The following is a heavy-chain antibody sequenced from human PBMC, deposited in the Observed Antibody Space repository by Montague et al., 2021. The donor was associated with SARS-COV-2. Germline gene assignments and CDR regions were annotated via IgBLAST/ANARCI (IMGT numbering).Heavy chain of an antibody. CDR3: ARGGYFYDILTGYYNDYYYYMDV. CDR1: GGSISSYY. D-gene: IGHD3-9*01. J-gene: IGHJ6*03. CDR2: IYYSGST. Sequence: SETLSLTCTVSGGSISSYYWSWIRQPPGKGLEWIGYIYYSGSTNYNPSLKSRVTISVDTSKNQFSLELSSVTAADTAVYYCARGGYFYDILTGYYNDYYYYMDVWGKGTTVTVSS. V-gene: IGHV4-59*08.